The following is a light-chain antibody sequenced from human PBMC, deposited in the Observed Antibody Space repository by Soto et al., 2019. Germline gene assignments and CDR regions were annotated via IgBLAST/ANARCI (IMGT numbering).Light chain of an antibody. J-gene: IGKJ2*01. V-gene: IGKV4-1*01. CDR1: QSVLYSSNNKNY. Sequence: DIVMTQSPDSLAVSLGERATINCKSSQSVLYSSNNKNYLAWYQQKPGQPPKLLIYWASTRESGVPDRFSGSGSGTDFTLTISGVEPEDSAIYYCQYYGTSPLYTFGQGTKLDIK. CDR3: QYYGTSPLYT. CDR2: WAS.